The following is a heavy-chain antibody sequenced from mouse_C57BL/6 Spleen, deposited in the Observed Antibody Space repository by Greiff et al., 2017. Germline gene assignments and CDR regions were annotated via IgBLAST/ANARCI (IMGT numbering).Heavy chain of an antibody. Sequence: QVQLKQSGPELVKPGASVKISCKASGYSFTSYYIHWVKQRPGQGLEWIGWIYPGSGNTKYNEKFKGKDTLTADTSSSTAYMQLSSLTSEDSAVYYCAGLYDGYYFWYFDVWGTGTTVTVSS. D-gene: IGHD2-3*01. V-gene: IGHV1-66*01. CDR1: GYSFTSYY. J-gene: IGHJ1*03. CDR3: AGLYDGYYFWYFDV. CDR2: IYPGSGNT.